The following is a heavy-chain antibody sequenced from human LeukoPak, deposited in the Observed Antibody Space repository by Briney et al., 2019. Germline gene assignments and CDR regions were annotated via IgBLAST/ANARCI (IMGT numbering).Heavy chain of an antibody. D-gene: IGHD6-19*01. CDR3: ARGAVAGTNWYFDY. CDR2: IRNKVRGYTT. CDR1: GFIFSDHY. V-gene: IGHV3-72*01. J-gene: IGHJ4*02. Sequence: GGSLGLSCAASGFIFSDHYMDWVRQAPGRGLEWVARIRNKVRGYTTEYAASAQGRFTISRDDSSNSLYLQMSSLKTEDTAVYFCARGAVAGTNWYFDYWGQGTLVAVSS.